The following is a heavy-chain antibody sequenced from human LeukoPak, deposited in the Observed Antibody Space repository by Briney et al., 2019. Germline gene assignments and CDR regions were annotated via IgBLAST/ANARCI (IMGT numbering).Heavy chain of an antibody. CDR1: GASISSDDW. D-gene: IGHD6-19*01. J-gene: IGHJ5*02. CDR3: ARGFASGWYSRYDP. Sequence: SETLSLTCAVSGASISSDDWWNWVRQPPGKGLEWIGEIYHSGTTNYNPSLKSRVTISVDKSKNHFSLKLTSVTAADTAVYYCARGFASGWYSRYDPWGQGILVTVSS. V-gene: IGHV4-4*02. CDR2: IYHSGTT.